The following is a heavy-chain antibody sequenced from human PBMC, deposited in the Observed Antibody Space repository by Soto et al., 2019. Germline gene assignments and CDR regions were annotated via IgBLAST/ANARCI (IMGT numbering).Heavy chain of an antibody. CDR2: IYYSGST. D-gene: IGHD4-17*01. V-gene: IGHV4-59*01. CDR3: ARGDYVISDYYYYGMDV. CDR1: GGSISSYY. J-gene: IGHJ6*02. Sequence: LSLTCTVSGGSISSYYWSWIRQPPGKGLEWIGYIYYSGSTNYNPSLKSRVTISVDTSKNQFSLKLSSVTAADTAVYYCARGDYVISDYYYYGMDVWGQGTTVTVSS.